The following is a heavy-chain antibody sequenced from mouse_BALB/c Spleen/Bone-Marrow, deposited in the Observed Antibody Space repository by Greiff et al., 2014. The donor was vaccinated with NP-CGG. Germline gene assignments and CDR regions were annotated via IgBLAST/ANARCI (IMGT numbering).Heavy chain of an antibody. J-gene: IGHJ2*01. Sequence: VQLKQSGTVLARPGASVRMSCKASGYTFTSYWMHWVKQRPGQGLEWIGTIYPGNSDTTYNQKFKGKAKLTAVTSTSTAYMELSSLTNEDSAVYYCTTLARNYFDYWGQGTTLTVSS. V-gene: IGHV1-5*01. CDR3: TTLARNYFDY. CDR2: IYPGNSDT. CDR1: GYTFTSYW.